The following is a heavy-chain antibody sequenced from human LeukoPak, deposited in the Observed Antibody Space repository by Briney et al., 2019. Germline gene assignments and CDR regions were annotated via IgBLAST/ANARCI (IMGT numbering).Heavy chain of an antibody. J-gene: IGHJ4*02. D-gene: IGHD1-26*01. CDR3: ARHPYSGSYHFDY. V-gene: IGHV1-2*02. CDR1: GYIFTGYY. CDR2: INPNSGGT. Sequence: ASVKVSCKASGYIFTGYYMHWVRQAPGQGFEWMGWINPNSGGTNSAQKFQGRVTMTRDTSISTAYMELSRLTSDDTAVYCCARHPYSGSYHFDYWGQGTLVTVSS.